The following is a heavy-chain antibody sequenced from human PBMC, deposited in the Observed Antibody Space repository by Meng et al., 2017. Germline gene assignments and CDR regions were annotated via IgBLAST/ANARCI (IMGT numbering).Heavy chain of an antibody. D-gene: IGHD6-19*01. CDR3: ARDRGAVAGTNFDY. Sequence: QVHLQGAGPELVKPSGTLSLTRAVPGGSISSSNWWSWVRQPPGKGLEWIGEIYHSGSTNYNPSLKSRVTISVDKSKNQFSLKLSSVTAADTAVYYCARDRGAVAGTNFDYWGQGTLVTVSS. CDR2: IYHSGST. J-gene: IGHJ4*02. V-gene: IGHV4-4*02. CDR1: GGSISSSNW.